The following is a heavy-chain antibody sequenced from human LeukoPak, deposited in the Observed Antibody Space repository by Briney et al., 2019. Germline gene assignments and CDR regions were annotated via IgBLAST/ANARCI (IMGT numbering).Heavy chain of an antibody. Sequence: ASVKVSCKASGYTFTGYYMHWVRQAPGQGLEWMGWINPNSGGTNYAQKFQGRVTMTRDTSISTAYMELSRLRSEDTAVYYCARASMVRGVIKPRYYYYYMDVWGKGTTVTISS. CDR2: INPNSGGT. D-gene: IGHD3-10*01. CDR3: ARASMVRGVIKPRYYYYYMDV. V-gene: IGHV1-2*02. CDR1: GYTFTGYY. J-gene: IGHJ6*03.